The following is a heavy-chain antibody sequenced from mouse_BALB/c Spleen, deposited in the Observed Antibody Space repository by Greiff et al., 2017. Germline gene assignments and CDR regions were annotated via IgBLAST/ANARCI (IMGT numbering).Heavy chain of an antibody. V-gene: IGHV5-6-3*01. Sequence: EVQGVESGGGLVQPGGSLKLSCAASGFTFSSYGMSWVRQTPDKRLELVATINSNGGSTYYPDSVKGRFTISRDNAKNTLYLQMSSLKSEDTAMYYCARDTTEAWFAYWGQGTLVTVSA. CDR1: GFTFSSYG. D-gene: IGHD1-1*01. CDR3: ARDTTEAWFAY. CDR2: INSNGGST. J-gene: IGHJ3*01.